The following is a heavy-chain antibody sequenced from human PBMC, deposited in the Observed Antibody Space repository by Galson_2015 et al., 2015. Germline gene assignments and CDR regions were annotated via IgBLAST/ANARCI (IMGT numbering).Heavy chain of an antibody. D-gene: IGHD4-23*01. CDR1: AFAFSIYD. J-gene: IGHJ6*03. V-gene: IGHV3-48*03. CDR3: AKTTVAAGSSWYMDA. Sequence: SLRLACAASAFAFSIYDMNWIRQAPGKGLEWVSYITRTGATTYSADSVKGRFPVSSDNAKNSLFLQMNSLRAEDTALYYCAKTTVAAGSSWYMDAWGKGTTVTVSS. CDR2: ITRTGATT.